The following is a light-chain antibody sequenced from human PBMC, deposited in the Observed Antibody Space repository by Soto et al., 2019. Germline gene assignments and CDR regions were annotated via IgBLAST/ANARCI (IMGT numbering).Light chain of an antibody. V-gene: IGKV3-20*01. Sequence: EIVLTQSPGTLSLSPGERATLSCRASQSVISSFLAWYQQKPGQAPRLLTYGASSRATGIPDRFSGSGSGTDFTLTISRLEPEDFAVYYCHQYGSSPATFGQGTKVDIK. CDR3: HQYGSSPAT. CDR2: GAS. CDR1: QSVISSF. J-gene: IGKJ1*01.